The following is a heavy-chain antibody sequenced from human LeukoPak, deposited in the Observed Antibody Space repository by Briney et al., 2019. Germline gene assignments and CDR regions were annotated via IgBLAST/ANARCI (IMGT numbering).Heavy chain of an antibody. Sequence: SETLSLTCTVSGGSISSGGYYWSWIRQHPGKGLEWIGYIYYSGSTYYNPSLKSRVTILVDTSKNQFSLKLSSVTAADTAVYYCARGDVVVVPAAPYAFDIWGQGTMVTVSS. CDR1: GGSISSGGYY. CDR2: IYYSGST. J-gene: IGHJ3*02. V-gene: IGHV4-31*03. CDR3: ARGDVVVVPAAPYAFDI. D-gene: IGHD2-2*01.